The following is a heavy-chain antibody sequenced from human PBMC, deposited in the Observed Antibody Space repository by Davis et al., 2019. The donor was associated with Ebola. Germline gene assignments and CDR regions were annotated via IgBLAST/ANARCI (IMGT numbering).Heavy chain of an antibody. V-gene: IGHV6-1*01. CDR2: TYYTSKWNN. J-gene: IGHJ4*02. CDR3: ARGWLRTGFDY. Sequence: PSETLSLTCGISGDSVSVNSGGWNWIRQSPSRGLEWLGRTYYTSKWNNDYAVSVKSRIHINVDTSKNQFSLQLNSVTPEDTAVYYCARGWLRTGFDYWGQGAPVTVSS. D-gene: IGHD5-12*01. CDR1: GDSVSVNSGG.